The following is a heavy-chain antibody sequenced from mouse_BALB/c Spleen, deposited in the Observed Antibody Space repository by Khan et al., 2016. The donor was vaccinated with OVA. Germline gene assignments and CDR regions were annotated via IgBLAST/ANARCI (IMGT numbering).Heavy chain of an antibody. CDR3: ARVYGGDFDY. CDR1: GYSITSDYA. Sequence: EVQLQESGPGLVKPSQSLSLICTVTGYSITSDYARNWIRQFPGNKLEWMGFISYSGNTKYNPSLKSRISITRDTSKNQFFLQLNSVTTEDTATYYCARVYGGDFDYWGQGTTLTVSS. CDR2: ISYSGNT. V-gene: IGHV3-2*02. J-gene: IGHJ2*01. D-gene: IGHD1-1*01.